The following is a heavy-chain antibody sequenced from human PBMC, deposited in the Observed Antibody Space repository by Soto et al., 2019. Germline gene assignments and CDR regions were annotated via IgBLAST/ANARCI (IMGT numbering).Heavy chain of an antibody. CDR3: AKDQPETYYYDSSGYPPGY. V-gene: IGHV3-23*01. CDR1: AFTFSSYA. J-gene: IGHJ4*02. D-gene: IGHD3-22*01. Sequence: GGSLRLSCAASAFTFSSYAMSWVRQAPGKGLEWVSAISGSGGSTYYADSVKGRFTISRDNSKNTLYLQMNSLRAEDTAVYYCAKDQPETYYYDSSGYPPGYWGQGTLVTVSS. CDR2: ISGSGGST.